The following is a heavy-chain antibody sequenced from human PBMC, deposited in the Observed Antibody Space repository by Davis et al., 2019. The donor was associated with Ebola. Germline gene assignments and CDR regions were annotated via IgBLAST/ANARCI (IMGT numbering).Heavy chain of an antibody. V-gene: IGHV3-74*01. CDR2: INTDGSST. CDR1: GFTFSSFL. CDR3: ASGLRGYSYGNWFDP. D-gene: IGHD5-18*01. J-gene: IGHJ5*02. Sequence: GESLKISCAASGFTFSSFLMHWVRQAPGKGPVWVSRINTDGSSTAYADSVQGRFTISRDNAKNTLYLQMNSLRAEDTAVYYCASGLRGYSYGNWFDPWGQGTLVTVSS.